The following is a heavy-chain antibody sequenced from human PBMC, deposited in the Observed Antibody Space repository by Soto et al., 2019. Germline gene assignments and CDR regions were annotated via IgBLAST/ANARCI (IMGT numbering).Heavy chain of an antibody. CDR3: ARTNWNDGYYYHGMDV. CDR2: IYPGDSDS. D-gene: IGHD1-1*01. V-gene: IGHV5-51*01. Sequence: YWSWIRQHPGKGLEWMGIIYPGDSDSRYSPSFQGQVTISADKSINTAYMQWSSLKASDTAMYYCARTNWNDGYYYHGMDVWGQGTPVTVSS. CDR1: YW. J-gene: IGHJ6*02.